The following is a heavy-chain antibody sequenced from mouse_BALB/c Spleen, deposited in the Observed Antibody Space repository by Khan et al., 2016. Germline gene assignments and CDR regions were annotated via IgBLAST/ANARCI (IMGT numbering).Heavy chain of an antibody. CDR3: ARAWYSMDY. V-gene: IGHV1-9*01. Sequence: QVQLQQSGAELMKPGASVKISCKATGYTFSNYWIEWVKQRPGHGLEWIGDILPGSGYSNSNENFKGKATFTADASSNKAYMQLISLTSEDSAVYFCARAWYSMDYWGQGTSVTVSS. J-gene: IGHJ4*01. CDR1: GYTFSNYW. CDR2: ILPGSGYS.